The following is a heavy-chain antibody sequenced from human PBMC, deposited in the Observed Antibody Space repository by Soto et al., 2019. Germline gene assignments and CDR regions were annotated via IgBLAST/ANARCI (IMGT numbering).Heavy chain of an antibody. Sequence: SEARSVTCTVSGGLIRRNDFWGWIRQPPGRGLEWIGSIYYGGNTYYTPSLKSRVTISGDTSKNQFSLNLNSVTAADTAVYYCATTIYSSGWSRHYWGQGTLVTVS. V-gene: IGHV4-39*01. D-gene: IGHD6-19*01. CDR3: ATTIYSSGWSRHY. CDR1: GGLIRRNDF. J-gene: IGHJ4*02. CDR2: IYYGGNT.